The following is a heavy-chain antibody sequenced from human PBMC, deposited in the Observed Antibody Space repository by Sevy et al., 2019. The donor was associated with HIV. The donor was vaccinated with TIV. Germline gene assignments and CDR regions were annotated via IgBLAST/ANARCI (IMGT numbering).Heavy chain of an antibody. D-gene: IGHD6-13*01. V-gene: IGHV4-59*01. CDR3: AREGSWPHNWFDP. CDR1: GGSISSYY. J-gene: IGHJ5*02. Sequence: SETLSLTCTVSGGSISSYYWSWIRQPPGKGLEWIGYIYYSGSTNYNPSLKSRVTISVDTSKNQFSLNLSSVTAADTAVYYWAREGSWPHNWFDPWGQGTLVTVSS. CDR2: IYYSGST.